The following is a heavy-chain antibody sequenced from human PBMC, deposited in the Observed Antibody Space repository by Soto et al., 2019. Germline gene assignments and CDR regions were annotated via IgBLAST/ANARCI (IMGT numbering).Heavy chain of an antibody. CDR2: IYYSGNT. CDR1: GGSISSYY. J-gene: IGHJ4*02. D-gene: IGHD1-7*01. CDR3: GRGEVDRYNWNYGIDY. V-gene: IGHV4-59*01. Sequence: SLTCTVSGGSISSYYWSWIRQPPGKGLEWIGYIYYSGNTNYNPSLKSRVTISVDTSKNQFSLKLSSVTAADTAVYYCGRGEVDRYNWNYGIDYWGQGTLVTVSS.